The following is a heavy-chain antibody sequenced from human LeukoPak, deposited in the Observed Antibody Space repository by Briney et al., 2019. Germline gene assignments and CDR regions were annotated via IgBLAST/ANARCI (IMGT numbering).Heavy chain of an antibody. CDR3: ARVFVVVVAATPSGEYFDY. D-gene: IGHD2-15*01. CDR2: INPNSGGT. Sequence: ASVKVSCKASVDTFTGYYMHWVRQAPGQGLEWMGCINPNSGGTNYAQKIQGRVTMTRDPSISTAYMELSRLRSDDTAVYYCARVFVVVVAATPSGEYFDYWGQGTLVTVSS. V-gene: IGHV1-2*02. J-gene: IGHJ4*02. CDR1: VDTFTGYY.